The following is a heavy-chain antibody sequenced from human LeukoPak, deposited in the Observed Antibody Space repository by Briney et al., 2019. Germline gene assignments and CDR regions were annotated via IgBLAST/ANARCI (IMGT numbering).Heavy chain of an antibody. Sequence: SESLSLTCTVSGGSISRYYWSCIRHPPGKGLEWIGYIYYSGSSNYNPSLKSRVTISVDTSKNQFSLKLSCVTAADTAVYYCARGYSSQRLFDYWGQGALVTVSS. CDR2: IYYSGSS. CDR1: GGSISRYY. V-gene: IGHV4-59*01. CDR3: ARGYSSQRLFDY. J-gene: IGHJ4*02. D-gene: IGHD5-18*01.